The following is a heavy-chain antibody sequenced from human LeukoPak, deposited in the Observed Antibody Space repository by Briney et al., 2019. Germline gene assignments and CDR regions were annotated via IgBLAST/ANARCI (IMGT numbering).Heavy chain of an antibody. D-gene: IGHD3-10*01. CDR3: ARQSLGPSRSGTSNIWFDP. CDR2: VYYSGNT. CDR1: GGSISTYY. J-gene: IGHJ5*02. Sequence: SETLSLTCTVSGGSISTYYWSWIRQPPGKGQEWIGFVYYSGNTNYNPSLKSRVTISVDTPKNQFSLRLSSVTAADTAVYYCARQSLGPSRSGTSNIWFDPWGQGTLVTVSS. V-gene: IGHV4-59*08.